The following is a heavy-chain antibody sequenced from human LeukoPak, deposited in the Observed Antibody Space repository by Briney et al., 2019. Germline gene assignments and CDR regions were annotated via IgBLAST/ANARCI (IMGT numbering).Heavy chain of an antibody. J-gene: IGHJ4*02. CDR1: GFAFRGYA. Sequence: GGSLRLSCAASGFAFRGYAMSWVRQAPGKGLEWVSALSGSGGSTYYADSVKGRFTISRDNSKNTLYLQMSSLRAEDTAVYYCAKDNGDYGFDYWGQGTLATVSS. CDR3: AKDNGDYGFDY. D-gene: IGHD4-17*01. V-gene: IGHV3-23*01. CDR2: LSGSGGST.